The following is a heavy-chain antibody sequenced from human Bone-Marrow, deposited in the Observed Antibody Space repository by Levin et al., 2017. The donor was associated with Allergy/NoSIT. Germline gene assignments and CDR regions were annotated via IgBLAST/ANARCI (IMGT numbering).Heavy chain of an antibody. D-gene: IGHD6-13*01. CDR1: GFTFSSYW. Sequence: GGSLRLSCAASGFTFSSYWMSWVRQAPGKGLEWVANIRQDESDKYYVDSVKGRFTISRDNAKNSLYLQMNSLRAEDTAVYYCARDYSSNWYTGPRFAMDVWGQGTTVTVSS. V-gene: IGHV3-7*01. CDR2: IRQDESDK. J-gene: IGHJ6*02. CDR3: ARDYSSNWYTGPRFAMDV.